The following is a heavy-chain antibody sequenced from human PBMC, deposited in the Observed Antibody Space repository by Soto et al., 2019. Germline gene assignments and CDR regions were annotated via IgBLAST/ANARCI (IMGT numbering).Heavy chain of an antibody. V-gene: IGHV3-23*01. CDR1: GFTFSSYA. Sequence: PGGSLRLSCAASGFTFSSYAMSWVRQAPGKGLEWVSAISGSGGSTYYADSVKGRFTISRDNSKNTLYLQMNSLRAEDTAVYYCAKDRWGYYDFWSGPYYFDYWGQGTLVTVS. J-gene: IGHJ4*02. CDR3: AKDRWGYYDFWSGPYYFDY. D-gene: IGHD3-3*01. CDR2: ISGSGGST.